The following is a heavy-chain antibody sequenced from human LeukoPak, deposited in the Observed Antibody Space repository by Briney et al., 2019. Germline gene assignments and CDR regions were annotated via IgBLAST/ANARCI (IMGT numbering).Heavy chain of an antibody. Sequence: PSETLSLTCAVYGGSFSGYYWSWIRQPPGKGLEWIGEINHSGSTNYNPSLKSRVTISVDTSKNQFSLKLSSVTAADTAVYYCARQYSYGPEFDYWGQGTLVTVSS. CDR3: ARQYSYGPEFDY. CDR1: GGSFSGYY. CDR2: INHSGST. D-gene: IGHD5-18*01. J-gene: IGHJ4*02. V-gene: IGHV4-34*01.